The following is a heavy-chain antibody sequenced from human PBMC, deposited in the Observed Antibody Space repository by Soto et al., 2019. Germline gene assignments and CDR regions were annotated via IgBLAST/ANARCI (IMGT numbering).Heavy chain of an antibody. Sequence: SETLSLTCTVSGRSISSSSYYWGWIRQPPGKGLEWIGSIYYSGSTYYNPSLKSRVTISVDTSKNQFSLKLSSVTAADTAVYYCARLYGDYAAPYYYMDVWGKGTTVTVSS. J-gene: IGHJ6*03. D-gene: IGHD4-17*01. CDR3: ARLYGDYAAPYYYMDV. CDR1: GRSISSSSYY. CDR2: IYYSGST. V-gene: IGHV4-39*01.